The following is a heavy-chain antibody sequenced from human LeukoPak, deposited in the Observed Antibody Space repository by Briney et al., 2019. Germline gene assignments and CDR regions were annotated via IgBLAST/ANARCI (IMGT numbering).Heavy chain of an antibody. D-gene: IGHD6-19*01. CDR1: GFTFSSYG. CDR3: ARDRGSGWYNGMDV. V-gene: IGHV3-33*01. J-gene: IGHJ6*02. CDR2: IWYDGTNK. Sequence: GRSLRLSCAASGFTFSSYGIHWVRQAPGKGLEWVAVIWYDGTNKYYADSVKGRFTISRDNSKNTLYLQMNSLRAEDTAVYYCARDRGSGWYNGMDVWGQGTTVTVSS.